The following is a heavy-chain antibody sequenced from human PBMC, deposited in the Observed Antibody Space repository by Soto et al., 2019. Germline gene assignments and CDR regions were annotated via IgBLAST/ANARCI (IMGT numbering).Heavy chain of an antibody. V-gene: IGHV1-69*01. J-gene: IGHJ4*02. Sequence: QVQLVQSGAEVKKPGSSVKVSCKASGVTFSSYAISWVLQAPGQGLEWMGGIIPIFGTANYAQKFQGRVTITGDESTRTTYMDLSSLRSQDTAVYYCARCRGSSYAQSYFDYWGRGTLLTVSS. CDR3: ARCRGSSYAQSYFDY. D-gene: IGHD5-12*01. CDR2: IIPIFGTA. CDR1: GVTFSSYA.